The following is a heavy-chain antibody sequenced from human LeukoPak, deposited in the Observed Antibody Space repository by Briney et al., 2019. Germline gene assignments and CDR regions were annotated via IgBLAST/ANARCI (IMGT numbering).Heavy chain of an antibody. CDR2: IYYSGST. J-gene: IGHJ4*02. V-gene: IGHV4-30-4*08. D-gene: IGHD3-3*01. CDR3: ARDPRGITIFGVVIIPFDY. CDR1: GGSISSGDYY. Sequence: PSETLSLTCTVSGGSISSGDYYWSWIRQPPGKGLEWIGHIYYSGSTYYNPSLKSRVTISVDTSKNQFSLKLSSVTAADTAVYYCARDPRGITIFGVVIIPFDYWGQGTLVTVSS.